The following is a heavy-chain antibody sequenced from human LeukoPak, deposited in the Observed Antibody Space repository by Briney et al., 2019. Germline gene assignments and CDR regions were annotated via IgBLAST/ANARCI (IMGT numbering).Heavy chain of an antibody. D-gene: IGHD1-14*01. CDR1: AYMFTDYY. CDR3: ARSKVYPNDY. V-gene: IGHV1-2*02. J-gene: IGHJ4*02. CDR2: INPNSGGT. Sequence: GASVKVSCRASAYMFTDYYIHWVRQAPGQGLEWMGWINPNSGGTNYAQKFQGRVTMTRGTSISTVYMELSRLRSDDTAVYYCARSKVYPNDYWGQGTLVTVSS.